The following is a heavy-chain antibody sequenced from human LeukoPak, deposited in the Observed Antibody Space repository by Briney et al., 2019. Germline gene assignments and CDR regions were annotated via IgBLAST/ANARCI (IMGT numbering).Heavy chain of an antibody. CDR2: IKQDGSEK. V-gene: IGHV3-7*01. D-gene: IGHD6-19*01. Sequence: GGSLRLSCAASGFNFSSYWMSWVRQAPGKGLEWVANIKQDGSEKYYVDSVKGRFTIPRDNAKNSLYMQMNSLRAEDTAVYYCARDHSSGWFSDYWGQGTLVTVSS. CDR1: GFNFSSYW. CDR3: ARDHSSGWFSDY. J-gene: IGHJ4*02.